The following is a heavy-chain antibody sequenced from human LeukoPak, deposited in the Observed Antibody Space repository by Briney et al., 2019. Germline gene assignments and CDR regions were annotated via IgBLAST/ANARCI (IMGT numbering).Heavy chain of an antibody. D-gene: IGHD1-26*01. V-gene: IGHV3-64*01. CDR2: ISSNGGST. Sequence: GGSLRLSCAASGFTFSSYAMHWVRQAPGKGLEYVSAISSNGGSTYYANSVKGRFTISRDNSKNTLYLQMGSLRAEDMAVYYCARGGRIVGATIGYWGQGTLVTVSS. CDR3: ARGGRIVGATIGY. CDR1: GFTFSSYA. J-gene: IGHJ4*02.